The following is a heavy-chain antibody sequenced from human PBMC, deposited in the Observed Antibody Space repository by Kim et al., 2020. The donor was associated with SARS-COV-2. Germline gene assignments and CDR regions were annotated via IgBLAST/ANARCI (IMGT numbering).Heavy chain of an antibody. Sequence: STEYYGDSMKGRVTISRDNYKTTLYLQMNSLRAEDTAVYYCARVRYRAFDIWGQGTMVTVS. CDR3: ARVRYRAFDI. J-gene: IGHJ3*02. CDR2: STE. V-gene: IGHV3-30*01. D-gene: IGHD5-18*01.